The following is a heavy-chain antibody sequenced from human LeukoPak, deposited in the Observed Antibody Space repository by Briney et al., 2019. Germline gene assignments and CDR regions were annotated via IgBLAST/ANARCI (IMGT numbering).Heavy chain of an antibody. J-gene: IGHJ4*02. CDR2: ISYDGSNK. Sequence: EGSLRLSCAASGFTFSSYGMHWVRQAPGKGLEWVAVISYDGSNKYYADSVKGRFTISRDNSKNTLYLQMNSLRAEDTAVYYCAKDESGYCSGGSCYTLEYWGQGTLVTVSS. CDR3: AKDESGYCSGGSCYTLEY. D-gene: IGHD2-15*01. CDR1: GFTFSSYG. V-gene: IGHV3-30*18.